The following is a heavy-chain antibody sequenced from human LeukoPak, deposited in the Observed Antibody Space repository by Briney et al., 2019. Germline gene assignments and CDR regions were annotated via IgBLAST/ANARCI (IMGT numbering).Heavy chain of an antibody. V-gene: IGHV1-69*13. CDR3: ARDEGIAAAGTVWFDP. J-gene: IGHJ5*02. CDR1: GGTFSSYA. D-gene: IGHD6-13*01. Sequence: SVKVSCKASGGTFSSYAISWVRQAPGQGLEWMGGIIPIFGTANYAQKFQGRVTITADESTSTAYMELSSLRSEDTAVYYCARDEGIAAAGTVWFDPWGQGTLVTVSS. CDR2: IIPIFGTA.